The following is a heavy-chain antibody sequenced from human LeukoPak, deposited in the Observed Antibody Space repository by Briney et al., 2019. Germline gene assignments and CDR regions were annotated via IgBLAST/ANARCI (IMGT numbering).Heavy chain of an antibody. Sequence: GASVKVSCKASGYTFTRYYIHWVRQAPGQGLEWMGIINPSGGSTNYAQKFQGRVTMTEDSSTDTAYMELSSLRSEDTAVYYCATDLWSGRGQWLVNEDYWGQGTLVTVSS. V-gene: IGHV1-46*01. J-gene: IGHJ4*02. CDR2: INPSGGST. D-gene: IGHD6-19*01. CDR3: ATDLWSGRGQWLVNEDY. CDR1: GYTFTRYY.